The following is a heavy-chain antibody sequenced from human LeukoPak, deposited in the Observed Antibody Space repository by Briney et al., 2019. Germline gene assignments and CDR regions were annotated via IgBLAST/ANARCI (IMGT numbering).Heavy chain of an antibody. J-gene: IGHJ5*02. Sequence: PSETLSLTCAVYGGSFSGYYWSWIRQPPGKGLEWLGEINHSGSTNYNPSLKSRVTISVDTSKNQFSLKLSSVTAADTAVYYCARGRRRQYQLLRSWFDPWGQGTLVTVSS. CDR3: ARGRRRQYQLLRSWFDP. D-gene: IGHD2-2*01. V-gene: IGHV4-34*01. CDR1: GGSFSGYY. CDR2: INHSGST.